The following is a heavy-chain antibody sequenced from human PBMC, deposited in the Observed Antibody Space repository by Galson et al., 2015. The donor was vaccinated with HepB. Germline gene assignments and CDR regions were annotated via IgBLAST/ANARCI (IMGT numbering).Heavy chain of an antibody. CDR2: IRSKAYGGTT. CDR1: GFTFGDYA. V-gene: IGHV3-49*04. CDR3: TRDLGYCSSTSCYPLDY. Sequence: SLRLSCAASGFTFGDYAMSWVRQAPGKGLEWVGFIRSKAYGGTTEYAASVKGRFTISRDDSKSIAYLQMNSLKTEDTAVYYCTRDLGYCSSTSCYPLDYWGQGTLVTVSS. D-gene: IGHD2-2*01. J-gene: IGHJ4*02.